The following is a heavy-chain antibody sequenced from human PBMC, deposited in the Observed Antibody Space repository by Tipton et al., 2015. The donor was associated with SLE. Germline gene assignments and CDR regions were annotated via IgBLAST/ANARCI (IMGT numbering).Heavy chain of an antibody. D-gene: IGHD1-1*01. CDR1: GYTFVNYD. CDR2: MNPNSGNT. V-gene: IGHV1-8*01. Sequence: QVQLVQSGPEVKKPGASVRVSCEASGYTFVNYDINWVRQATGQGLEWMGWMNPNSGNTGYAQKLQGRVTITTNTSISTSYMELTSRTSEDRAVYYCARGRMGTLTDAFDIWGQGTMVTVSS. CDR3: ARGRMGTLTDAFDI. J-gene: IGHJ3*02.